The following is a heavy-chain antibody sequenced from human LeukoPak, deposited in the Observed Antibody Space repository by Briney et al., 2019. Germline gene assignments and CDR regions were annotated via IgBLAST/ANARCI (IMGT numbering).Heavy chain of an antibody. D-gene: IGHD6-19*01. CDR2: IHYSGSA. Sequence: SETLSLTCTVSGGSIGSYYWNWIRQAPGKGLEWIGYIHYSGSANHNSSLKSRVTISVDTSKNQYSLKLSSVTAADTAVYYCARDGVAGGFDYWGQGTLVTVSS. V-gene: IGHV4-59*01. J-gene: IGHJ4*02. CDR3: ARDGVAGGFDY. CDR1: GGSIGSYY.